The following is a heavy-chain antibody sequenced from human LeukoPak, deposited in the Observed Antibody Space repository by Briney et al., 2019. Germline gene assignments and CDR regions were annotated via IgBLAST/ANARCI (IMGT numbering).Heavy chain of an antibody. D-gene: IGHD3-22*01. CDR1: GYIFTTYY. Sequence: ASVKVSCKASGYIFTTYYFHWVRQAPGQGLEWMGIINPSGGSTNYAQKFQGRVTITADESTSTAYMELSSLRSEDTAVYYCARQITMIEEGAFDIWGQGTMVTVSS. CDR3: ARQITMIEEGAFDI. CDR2: INPSGGST. V-gene: IGHV1-46*01. J-gene: IGHJ3*02.